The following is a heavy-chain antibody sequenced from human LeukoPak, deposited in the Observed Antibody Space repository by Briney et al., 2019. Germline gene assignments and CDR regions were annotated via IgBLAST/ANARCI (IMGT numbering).Heavy chain of an antibody. CDR2: INHSGST. D-gene: IGHD5-24*01. CDR1: GGSLSGYY. V-gene: IGHV4-34*01. CDR3: ARRWLQFRGLAPFDY. Sequence: PSETLSLTCAVSGGSLSGYYWTWIRQPPGKGLEWIGEINHSGSTNYNPSLKSRVTISVDTSKNQFSLKLSSVTAADTAVYYCARRWLQFRGLAPFDYWGQGTLVTVSS. J-gene: IGHJ4*02.